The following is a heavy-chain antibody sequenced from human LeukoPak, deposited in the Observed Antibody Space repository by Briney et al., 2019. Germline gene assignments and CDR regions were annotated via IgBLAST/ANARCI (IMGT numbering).Heavy chain of an antibody. D-gene: IGHD4-23*01. CDR1: GGSFSGYY. CDR2: IYYSGST. CDR3: ARDGGYGGNNWFDS. V-gene: IGHV4-59*01. Sequence: SETLSLTCAVYGGSFSGYYWGWIRQPPGKGLEWIGYIYYSGSTNYSPSLKSRLTISIDTSKNQFSLNLTSVTAADTAVYYCARDGGYGGNNWFDSWGQGTLVTVSS. J-gene: IGHJ5*01.